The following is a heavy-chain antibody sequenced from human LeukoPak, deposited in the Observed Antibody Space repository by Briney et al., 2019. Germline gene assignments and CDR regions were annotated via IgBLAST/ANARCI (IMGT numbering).Heavy chain of an antibody. V-gene: IGHV3-21*01. J-gene: IGHJ6*02. CDR1: GFTFSSYS. D-gene: IGHD2-15*01. Sequence: GGSLRLSCAASGFTFSSYSMNWVRQAPGKGLEWVSSISSSSSYIYYADSVKGRFTISRDNSKNTLYLQMNSLRAEDTAVYYCARATAKLVVAATNGMDVWGQGTTVTVSS. CDR3: ARATAKLVVAATNGMDV. CDR2: ISSSSSYI.